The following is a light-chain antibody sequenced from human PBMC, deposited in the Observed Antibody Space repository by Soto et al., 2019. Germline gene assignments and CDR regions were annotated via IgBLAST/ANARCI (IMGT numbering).Light chain of an antibody. Sequence: EIVVTQSPATLSLSPGEIATLSCRASQGVSSYLAWYQQEPGQAPRLVIYDAFHRATGIPARFSGSGSGTDFTLTISSLEPEDFAVYYCQQYNNWPPLTFGGGTKVDIK. J-gene: IGKJ4*01. CDR1: QGVSSY. V-gene: IGKV3-11*01. CDR2: DAF. CDR3: QQYNNWPPLT.